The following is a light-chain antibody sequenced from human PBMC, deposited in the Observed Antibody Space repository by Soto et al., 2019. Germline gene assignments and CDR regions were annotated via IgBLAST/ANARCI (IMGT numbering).Light chain of an antibody. CDR1: SSDVGSYNL. J-gene: IGLJ1*01. V-gene: IGLV2-23*01. Sequence: QSALTQPASVPGSPGQSITISCTGTSSDVGSYNLVSWYQQHPGKAPKLMIYEGSKRPSGVSNRFSGSKSGNTASLTISGLQAEDEADYYCCSYAGSSYVFGTGTKLTVL. CDR3: CSYAGSSYV. CDR2: EGS.